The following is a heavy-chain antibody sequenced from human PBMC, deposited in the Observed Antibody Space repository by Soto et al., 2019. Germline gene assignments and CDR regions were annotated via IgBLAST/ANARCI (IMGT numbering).Heavy chain of an antibody. D-gene: IGHD5-18*01. V-gene: IGHV4-31*03. J-gene: IGHJ4*02. CDR1: GGSISSGGYY. Sequence: SETLSRTCTVSGGSISSGGYYWSWIRQHPGKGLEWIGYIYYSGSTYYNPSLKSRVTISVDTSKNQFSLKLSSVTAADTAVYYCARSGYSYRPNPLLYWGQGTLVTAPQ. CDR2: IYYSGST. CDR3: ARSGYSYRPNPLLY.